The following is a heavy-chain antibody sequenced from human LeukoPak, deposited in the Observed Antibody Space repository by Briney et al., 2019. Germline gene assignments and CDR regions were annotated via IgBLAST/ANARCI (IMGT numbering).Heavy chain of an antibody. J-gene: IGHJ4*02. D-gene: IGHD2-8*01. V-gene: IGHV3-23*01. CDR3: AKDTSIGRYCTNGVCSPFDY. CDR2: ISDSGGST. Sequence: GGSLRPSCAASGFTFSSYAMSWVRQAPGKGLEWVSAISDSGGSTYDADSVKGRFTISRDNSKNTLYLQMNSLRAEDTAVYYCAKDTSIGRYCTNGVCSPFDYWGQGTLVTVSS. CDR1: GFTFSSYA.